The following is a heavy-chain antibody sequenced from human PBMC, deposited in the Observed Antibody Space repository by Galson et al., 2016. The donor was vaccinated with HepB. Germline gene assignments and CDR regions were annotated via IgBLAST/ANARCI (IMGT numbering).Heavy chain of an antibody. V-gene: IGHV3-48*02. D-gene: IGHD5-18*01. CDR2: ITSDSLTI. CDR3: ARDREEDWDSYGYYYIGDY. J-gene: IGHJ4*02. Sequence: SLRLSCAASGFSLSTYGMNWVRQAPGKGLEWLSYITSDSLTIYYADSVKGRFTISRDNAKNSLYLQMNSLTDEDTAVYCARDREEDWDSYGYYYIGDYWGQGTLVTVSS. CDR1: GFSLSTYG.